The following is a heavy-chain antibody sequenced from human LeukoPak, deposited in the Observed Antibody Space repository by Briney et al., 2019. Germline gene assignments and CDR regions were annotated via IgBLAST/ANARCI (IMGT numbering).Heavy chain of an antibody. CDR3: AKGKYSSGYPYYFDY. CDR1: GFTFSSYA. D-gene: IGHD3-22*01. CDR2: ISGSGGST. Sequence: PGGSLRLSCAASGFTFSSYAMSWVRQAPGKGLEWVSAISGSGGSTYYADSVKGRFTISRDNSKNTLYLQMNSLRAEDTAVYYCAKGKYSSGYPYYFDYWGQGALVTVSS. J-gene: IGHJ4*02. V-gene: IGHV3-23*01.